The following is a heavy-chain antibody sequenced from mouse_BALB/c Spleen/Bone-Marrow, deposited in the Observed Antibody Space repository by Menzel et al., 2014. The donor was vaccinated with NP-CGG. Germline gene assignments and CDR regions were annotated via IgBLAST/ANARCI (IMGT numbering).Heavy chain of an antibody. CDR1: GYSFTGYT. CDR3: ARWDYYGYAMDY. CDR2: INPYNGGT. Sequence: EVQLQQSGPELVKPGASMKISCMASGYSFTGYTMNWVKQSPGQNLEWIGLINPYNGGTSYNQKFKGKATLTVDKSSSTAYMELLSLTSEDSAVYYCARWDYYGYAMDYWGQGTSVTVAS. J-gene: IGHJ4*01. V-gene: IGHV1-18*01. D-gene: IGHD1-1*01.